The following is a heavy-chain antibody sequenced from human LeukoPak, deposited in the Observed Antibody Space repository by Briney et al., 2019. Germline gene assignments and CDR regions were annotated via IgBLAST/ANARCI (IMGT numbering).Heavy chain of an antibody. Sequence: SETLSLTCTVSGGAMSGYCWTWIRQSPGRRLEWIAYIHYSGGTNYNPSLKSRVTISVDTSKNQFSLRLNSVTAADTAVYYCARLRGNYFPDYWGQGTLVTVSS. J-gene: IGHJ4*02. CDR2: IHYSGGT. CDR1: GGAMSGYC. V-gene: IGHV4-59*01. D-gene: IGHD4-11*01. CDR3: ARLRGNYFPDY.